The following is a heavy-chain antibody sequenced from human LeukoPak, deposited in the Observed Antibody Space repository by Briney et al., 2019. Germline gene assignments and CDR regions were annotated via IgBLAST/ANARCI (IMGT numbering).Heavy chain of an antibody. V-gene: IGHV4-59*01. Sequence: PSETLSITCTVSGGSISSYYWSWIRQPPGKGLEWIGYIYYSGGTNCNPSLKSRVTISVDTSKNQFSLKLSSVTAADTAVYYCARARITMVRGVHIEGYFDYWGQGTLVTVSS. CDR2: IYYSGGT. J-gene: IGHJ4*02. D-gene: IGHD3-10*01. CDR3: ARARITMVRGVHIEGYFDY. CDR1: GGSISSYY.